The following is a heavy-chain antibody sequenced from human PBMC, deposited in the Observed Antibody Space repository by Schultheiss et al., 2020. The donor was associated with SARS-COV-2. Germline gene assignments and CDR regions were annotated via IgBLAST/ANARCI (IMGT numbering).Heavy chain of an antibody. Sequence: GGSLRLSCAASGFTVSSNYMSWVRQAPGKGLEWVSVIYSCGSTYYADSVKGRFTISRDNAKNSLYLQVSSLRAEDTAVYYCASEDYKRYGGAFDPWGQGTLVTVSS. V-gene: IGHV3-66*03. D-gene: IGHD4-11*01. CDR2: IYSCGST. CDR1: GFTVSSNY. CDR3: ASEDYKRYGGAFDP. J-gene: IGHJ5*02.